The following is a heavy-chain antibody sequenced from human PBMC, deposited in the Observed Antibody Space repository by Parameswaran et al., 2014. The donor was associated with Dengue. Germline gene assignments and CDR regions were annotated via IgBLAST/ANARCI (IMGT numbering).Heavy chain of an antibody. CDR2: IYNGDKT. J-gene: IGHJ5*02. CDR3: ARDLRSRNNVWFDP. V-gene: IGHV3-66*01. Sequence: WIRQPPGKGLEWVSVIYNGDKTYYADSVKGRFTISRDNSKNTLYLQMNTLRAEDTAMYYCARDLRSRNNVWFDPWGQGTLVTVSS. D-gene: IGHD1/OR15-1a*01.